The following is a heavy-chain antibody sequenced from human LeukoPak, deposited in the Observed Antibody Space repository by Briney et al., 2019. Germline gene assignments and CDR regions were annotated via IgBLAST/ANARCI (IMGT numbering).Heavy chain of an antibody. J-gene: IGHJ3*02. Sequence: SGRSLRLSCAASGFTFSSYAMHWVRQAPGKGLEWVAVISYDGSNKYYADSVKGRFTISRDNSKNTLYLQMNSLRAEDTAVYYCAREGDAFDIWGQGTMVTVPS. CDR3: AREGDAFDI. CDR1: GFTFSSYA. V-gene: IGHV3-30-3*01. CDR2: ISYDGSNK.